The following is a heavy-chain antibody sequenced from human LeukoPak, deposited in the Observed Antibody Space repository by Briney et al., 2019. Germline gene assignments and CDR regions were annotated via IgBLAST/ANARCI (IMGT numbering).Heavy chain of an antibody. CDR2: IKPDGSEK. CDR3: VRGGTYWTVS. Sequence: TGGSLRLSCAASGFFFSASYMSWVRQAPGKGLEWVATIKPDGSEKYHVDSVSGRFTISRDNTNDSLFLQMNSLRVDDTAVYYCVRGGTYWTVSWGQGTLVNGS. V-gene: IGHV3-7*01. CDR1: GFFFSASY. J-gene: IGHJ5*01.